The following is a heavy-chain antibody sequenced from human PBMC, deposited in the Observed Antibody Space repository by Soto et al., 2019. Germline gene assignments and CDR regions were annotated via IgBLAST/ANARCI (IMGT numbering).Heavy chain of an antibody. J-gene: IGHJ4*02. CDR1: GGSISSSNW. CDR3: ARHIAVTGTRGFDY. Sequence: QVQLQESGPGLVKPSGTLSLTCAVSGGSISSSNWWSWVRQPPGKGLEWIGEIYHSGTANYNPSLKSRVTLSMDKSNNQISLDLRSVTAADSAVYFCARHIAVTGTRGFDYWGQGTLVTVSS. D-gene: IGHD6-19*01. CDR2: IYHSGTA. V-gene: IGHV4-4*02.